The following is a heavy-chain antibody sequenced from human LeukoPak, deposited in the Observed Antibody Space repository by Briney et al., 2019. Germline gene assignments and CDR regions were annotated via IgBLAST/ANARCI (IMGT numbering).Heavy chain of an antibody. D-gene: IGHD3-22*01. J-gene: IGHJ3*02. CDR1: GGSFSGYY. Sequence: PSETLSLTCAVYGGSFSGYYWSWIRQPPGKGLEWIGEINHSGSTNYNPSLKSRVTISVDTSKNQFSLKLSSVTAADTAVYYCAGYGSSVGAFDIWGQGTMVTVSS. CDR2: INHSGST. CDR3: AGYGSSVGAFDI. V-gene: IGHV4-34*01.